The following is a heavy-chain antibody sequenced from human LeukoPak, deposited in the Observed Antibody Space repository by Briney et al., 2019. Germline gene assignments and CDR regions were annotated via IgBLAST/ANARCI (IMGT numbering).Heavy chain of an antibody. CDR3: ARGPVRAIAAHRSSSWQGYNWFDP. V-gene: IGHV3-48*03. Sequence: GGSLRLSCAASGFTFSSYEMNWVRQAPGKGLEWVSYISSSGSTIYYADSVKGRFTISRDNAKNSLYLQMNSLRAEDTAVYYCARGPVRAIAAHRSSSWQGYNWFDPWGQGTLVTVSS. J-gene: IGHJ5*02. CDR2: ISSSGSTI. CDR1: GFTFSSYE. D-gene: IGHD6-13*01.